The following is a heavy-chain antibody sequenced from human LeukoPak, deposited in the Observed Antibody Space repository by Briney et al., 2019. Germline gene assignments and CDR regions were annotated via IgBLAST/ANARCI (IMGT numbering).Heavy chain of an antibody. Sequence: QSGGSLRLSCAASGFTFSSYAMSWVRQAPGKGLEWVSAISGSGGSTYYADSVKGRFTISRDNSKNTLYLQMNSLRAEDTAVYYCAGDGSSRSLQYWGQGTLVTVSS. CDR1: GFTFSSYA. V-gene: IGHV3-23*01. CDR2: ISGSGGST. CDR3: AGDGSSRSLQY. J-gene: IGHJ1*01.